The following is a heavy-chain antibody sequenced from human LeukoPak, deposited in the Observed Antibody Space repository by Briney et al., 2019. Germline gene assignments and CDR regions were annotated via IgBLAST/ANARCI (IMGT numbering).Heavy chain of an antibody. J-gene: IGHJ4*02. CDR3: ARAAYDSNGYTANHDY. V-gene: IGHV3-53*01. CDR2: IYSDGST. D-gene: IGHD3-22*01. CDR1: GFIVSGDF. Sequence: PGGSLRLSCAASGFIVSGDFMSWVRQAPGKGLEWVSVIYSDGSTYYADSVKGRFTISRDNSKNTLYLQMNNLRAEDTAVYYCARAAYDSNGYTANHDYWGQGTLVTVSS.